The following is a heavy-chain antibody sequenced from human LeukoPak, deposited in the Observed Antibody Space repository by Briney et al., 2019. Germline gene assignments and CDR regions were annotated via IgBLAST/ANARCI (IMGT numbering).Heavy chain of an antibody. CDR2: IKYDGDEE. Sequence: GGSLRLSCAASGFTFSDYYMSWIRQAPGKGLEWVANIKYDGDEEYYVDSVKGRFTISRDNAKNSLYLQLNSLRVEDTAVYYCKSGGAAPGSFDNWGQGTLVTVSS. CDR1: GFTFSDYY. J-gene: IGHJ4*02. CDR3: KSGGAAPGSFDN. D-gene: IGHD6-13*01. V-gene: IGHV3-7*01.